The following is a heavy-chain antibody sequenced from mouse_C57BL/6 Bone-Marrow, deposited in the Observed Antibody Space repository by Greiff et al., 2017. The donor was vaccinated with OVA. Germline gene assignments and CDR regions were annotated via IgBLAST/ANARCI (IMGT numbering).Heavy chain of an antibody. CDR3: ANYYYGSSYYWYFDV. V-gene: IGHV1-80*01. CDR2: IYPGDGDT. Sequence: QFQLQQSGAELVKPGASVKISCKASGYAFSSYWMNWVKQRPGKGLEWIGQIYPGDGDTNYNGKFKGKATLTADKSSSTAYMQLSSLTSEDSAVYFCANYYYGSSYYWYFDVWGTGTTVTVSS. J-gene: IGHJ1*03. CDR1: GYAFSSYW. D-gene: IGHD1-1*01.